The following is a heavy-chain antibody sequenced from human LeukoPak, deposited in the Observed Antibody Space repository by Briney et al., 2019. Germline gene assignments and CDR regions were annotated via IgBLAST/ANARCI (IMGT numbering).Heavy chain of an antibody. J-gene: IGHJ3*02. D-gene: IGHD1-26*01. CDR3: ARYVGASDAFDI. Sequence: SETLSLTCTVSGGSISSYYWSWIRQPPGKGLEWIGYIYYSGSTNYNPSLKSRVTISVDTSKNQFSLKLSSVTAADTAVYYCARYVGASDAFDIWGQGTMVTVSS. V-gene: IGHV4-59*01. CDR2: IYYSGST. CDR1: GGSISSYY.